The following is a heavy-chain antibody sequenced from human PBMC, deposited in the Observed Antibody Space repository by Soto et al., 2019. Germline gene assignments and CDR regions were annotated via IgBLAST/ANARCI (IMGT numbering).Heavy chain of an antibody. CDR1: GDSVRSDDFY. Sequence: QVQLHEAGPGLLKPSQTLSLRCTVSGDSVRSDDFYWSWIRQHPGKGLEWIGYVSYSEHFYYNPSLETRGDMAVDASNNQVCMTLTSVTPADTAVYSGARGRVRDYYFDYWGQGTLVSVSS. J-gene: IGHJ4*02. CDR2: VSYSEHF. D-gene: IGHD4-17*01. CDR3: ARGRVRDYYFDY. V-gene: IGHV4-31*03.